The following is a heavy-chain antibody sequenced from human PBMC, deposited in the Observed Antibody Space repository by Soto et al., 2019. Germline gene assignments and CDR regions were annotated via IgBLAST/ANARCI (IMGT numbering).Heavy chain of an antibody. CDR1: AFTFRSYG. V-gene: IGHV3-30*03. CDR2: ISYDGSNK. D-gene: IGHD1-26*01. Sequence: GGSLRLSCETSAFTFRSYGMHWVRQAPGKGLEWVASISYDGSNKDYVDSVKGRFTVSRDNSKSTLYLQMYSLRKDDTAVYYCARAQYTGSYFDACDIWGQGTMVTVSS. J-gene: IGHJ3*02. CDR3: ARAQYTGSYFDACDI.